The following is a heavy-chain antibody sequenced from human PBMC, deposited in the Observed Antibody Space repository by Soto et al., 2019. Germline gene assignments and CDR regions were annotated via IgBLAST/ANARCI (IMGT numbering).Heavy chain of an antibody. CDR1: GGSISSGDYF. D-gene: IGHD3-9*01. V-gene: IGHV4-30-4*01. CDR3: ARGLVIRPYYYHGMDV. J-gene: IGHJ6*02. CDR2: ISSIGST. Sequence: QVQLQESGPGLVKPSQTLSLTCTVSGGSISSGDYFWSWIRQSPGKGLEWIGYISSIGSTYYNPSLKSRVSVSRDTSKSQFSLKLSSVTTTDTAVDYCARGLVIRPYYYHGMDVWGQGTTVTVSS.